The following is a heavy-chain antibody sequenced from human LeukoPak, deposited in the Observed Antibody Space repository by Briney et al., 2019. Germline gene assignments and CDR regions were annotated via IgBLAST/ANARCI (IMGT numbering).Heavy chain of an antibody. CDR1: GFTFSSYA. J-gene: IGHJ4*02. Sequence: GSLRFSCAASGFTFSSYAMSWVRQAPGKGLEWVSAISGSGGSTYYADSVKGRFTISRDNSKNTLYLQMNSLRAEDTAVYYCAKADSSGYYFEYWGQGTLVTVSS. CDR3: AKADSSGYYFEY. V-gene: IGHV3-23*01. D-gene: IGHD3-22*01. CDR2: ISGSGGST.